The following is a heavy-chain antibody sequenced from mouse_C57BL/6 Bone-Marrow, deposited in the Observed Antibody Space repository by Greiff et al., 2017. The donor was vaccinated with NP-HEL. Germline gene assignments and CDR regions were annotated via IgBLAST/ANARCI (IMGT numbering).Heavy chain of an antibody. CDR2: IWSGGST. CDR1: GFSLTSYG. Sequence: QVQLKQSGPGLVQPSQSLSITCTVSGFSLTSYGVHWVRQPPGKGLEWLGVIWSGGSTDDNAAFISRLSISKDNSKSQVFFKMNSLQADDTAIYCCAKTIFCYYAMDYWGQGTSVTVSS. CDR3: AKTIFCYYAMDY. J-gene: IGHJ4*01. V-gene: IGHV2-4*01.